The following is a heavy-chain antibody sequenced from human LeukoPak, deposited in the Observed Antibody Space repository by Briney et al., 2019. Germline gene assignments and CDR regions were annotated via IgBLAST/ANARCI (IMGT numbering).Heavy chain of an antibody. V-gene: IGHV3-66*02. CDR3: ARDRQPYYHYYGMDV. CDR2: IYSGGST. CDR1: GFTVSSYY. J-gene: IGHJ6*02. Sequence: GALRLSCAASGFTVSSYYMSWVRQAPGKGLEWVSIIYSGGSTYYADSMKGRCTISRDNSKNTLYLQMNSLRAEDTAAYYCARDRQPYYHYYGMDVWGQGTTVTVSS. D-gene: IGHD3-16*02.